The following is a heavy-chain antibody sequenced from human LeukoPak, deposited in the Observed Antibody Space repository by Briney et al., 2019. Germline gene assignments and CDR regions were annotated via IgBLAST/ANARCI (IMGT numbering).Heavy chain of an antibody. CDR2: INNDGSST. V-gene: IGHV3-74*01. Sequence: GGSLRLSCAASGYTFGSYWMYWVRQAPGKGLVWVSRINNDGSSTIYADSVKGRYTISRDNAKNTLYLQMNSLRDDDTAVYYCVRDNGGEHLWGQGTLVTVSS. CDR3: VRDNGGEHL. CDR1: GYTFGSYW. J-gene: IGHJ4*02. D-gene: IGHD3-16*01.